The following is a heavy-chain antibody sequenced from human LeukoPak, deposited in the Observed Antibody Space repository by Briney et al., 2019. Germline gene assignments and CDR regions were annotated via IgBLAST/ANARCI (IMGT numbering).Heavy chain of an antibody. V-gene: IGHV4-61*02. CDR1: GGSISSGSYY. CDR2: IYSSGST. CDR3: ARVTAYSDIMSLEY. D-gene: IGHD3-9*01. Sequence: PSETLSLTCTVSGGSISSGSYYWSWIRQPAGKGLEWIGRIYSSGSTNYNPSLKSRVTISLDTSKNQFSLKLSSVTAADTAVYYCARVTAYSDIMSLEYWGQGTLVTVSS. J-gene: IGHJ4*02.